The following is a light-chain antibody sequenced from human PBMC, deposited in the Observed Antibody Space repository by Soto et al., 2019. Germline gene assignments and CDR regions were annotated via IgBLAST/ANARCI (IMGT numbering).Light chain of an antibody. CDR3: AAWDDSLNGDV. CDR2: IND. CDR1: SSNIGTNI. Sequence: QSVLTQPPSASGTPGQRVTISCSGSSSNIGTNIVNWYQQLPGTAPKLLIYINDQRPLGVPDRFSGSKSGTSASLAISGLQSEDEADYYCAAWDDSLNGDVFGSGTKLTVL. J-gene: IGLJ1*01. V-gene: IGLV1-44*01.